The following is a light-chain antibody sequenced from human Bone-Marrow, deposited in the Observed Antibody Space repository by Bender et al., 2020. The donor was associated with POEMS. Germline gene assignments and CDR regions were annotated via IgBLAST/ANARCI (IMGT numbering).Light chain of an antibody. CDR1: SSNVGNNY. Sequence: QSVVSQPPSVSATPGQRVTISCSGSSSNVGNNYVCWYQQLPGTAPKLLIYKTFQRPSGVPDRFSGSKSGTSASLAISGLRSEDEADYYCAAWDDSLTSWVFGGGTKLTVL. V-gene: IGLV1-47*01. CDR3: AAWDDSLTSWV. CDR2: KTF. J-gene: IGLJ3*02.